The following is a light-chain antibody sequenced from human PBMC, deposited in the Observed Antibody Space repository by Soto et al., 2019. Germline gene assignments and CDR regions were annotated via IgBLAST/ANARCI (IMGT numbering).Light chain of an antibody. V-gene: IGKV1-5*01. CDR3: QQYNSYS. Sequence: DIKVSLSPSTVSASVGDRVTITCRASQSISNWLARYQQKPGTAPKVLIYHASNLQSGVPSRFSGSGSGTEFTLTISSMQTHDFATYHCQQYNSYSFGQGTKV. J-gene: IGKJ1*01. CDR2: HAS. CDR1: QSISNW.